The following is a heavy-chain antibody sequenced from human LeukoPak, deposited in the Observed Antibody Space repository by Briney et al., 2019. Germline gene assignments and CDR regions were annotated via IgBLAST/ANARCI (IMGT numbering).Heavy chain of an antibody. CDR1: GINLSSHI. V-gene: IGHV3-33*08. CDR2: MWTSGANA. CDR3: AREQDGFDI. Sequence: GGSLRLSCAASGINLSSHIMHWVRQAPGKGLEWVAVMWTSGANAYNTESVRGRFTISRDNSKNMLFLQMNSLRGEDTAVYYCAREQDGFDIWGQGTMATVSS. J-gene: IGHJ3*02.